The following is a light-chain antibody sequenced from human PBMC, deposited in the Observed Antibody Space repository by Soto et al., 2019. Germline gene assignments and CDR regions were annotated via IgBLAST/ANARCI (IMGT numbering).Light chain of an antibody. Sequence: QSVLTQPASVSGSPGQPITISCTGTNSDVGGFNSVSWYQLRPGTAPKLILYDVVDRPSGVSYRFSGSKSGNTASLTISGLQAADEADYFCSSYTSTMTNVFGSGTKVTVL. V-gene: IGLV2-14*03. CDR2: DVV. J-gene: IGLJ1*01. CDR1: NSDVGGFNS. CDR3: SSYTSTMTNV.